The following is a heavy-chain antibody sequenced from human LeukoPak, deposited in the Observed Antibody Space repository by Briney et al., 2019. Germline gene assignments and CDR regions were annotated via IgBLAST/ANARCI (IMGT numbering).Heavy chain of an antibody. CDR1: GGSFSGYY. CDR2: INHSGST. V-gene: IGHV4-34*01. D-gene: IGHD2-2*01. CDR3: ARGEGYCSSTSCYSVPDY. J-gene: IGHJ4*02. Sequence: PSETLSLTCAVYGGSFSGYYWSWIRQPPGKGLEWIGEINHSGSTNYNPSLKSRVTISVDTSKNQFSLKLSSVTAADTAVYYCARGEGYCSSTSCYSVPDYWGQGTLVTVSS.